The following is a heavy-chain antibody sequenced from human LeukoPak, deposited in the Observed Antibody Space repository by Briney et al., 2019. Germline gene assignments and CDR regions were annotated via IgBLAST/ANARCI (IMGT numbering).Heavy chain of an antibody. CDR2: IYYSGST. CDR3: ARGATMIVVVTEGKDYFDY. CDR1: GGSISCSSYY. J-gene: IGHJ4*02. V-gene: IGHV4-39*07. Sequence: SETLSLTCTVSGGSISCSSYYWGWIRQPPGKGLEWIGSIYYSGSTYYNPSLKSRVTISVDTSKNQFSLKLSSVTAADTAVYYCARGATMIVVVTEGKDYFDYWGQGTLVTVSS. D-gene: IGHD3-22*01.